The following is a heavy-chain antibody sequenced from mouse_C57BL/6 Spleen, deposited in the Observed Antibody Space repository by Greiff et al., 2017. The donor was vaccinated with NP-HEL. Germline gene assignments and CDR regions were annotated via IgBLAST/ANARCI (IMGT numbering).Heavy chain of an antibody. CDR3: ARIKKIVATYFDY. CDR2: TNPTNGRT. Sequence: VQLQQSGAELVKGGASVKMSCKASGYTFTSYWMHWVKQRLGQGLEWFAETNPTNGRTYYNEKFKSKATLTVDKSSSTAYMLLSGPTFEDSAVYYCARIKKIVATYFDYWGQGTTLTVSS. CDR1: GYTFTSYW. V-gene: IGHV1S81*02. D-gene: IGHD1-1*01. J-gene: IGHJ2*01.